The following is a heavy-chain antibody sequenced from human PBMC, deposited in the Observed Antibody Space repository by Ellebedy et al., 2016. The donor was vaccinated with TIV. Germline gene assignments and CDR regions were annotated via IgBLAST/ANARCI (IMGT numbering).Heavy chain of an antibody. CDR3: ARRTERRGGGFDP. CDR1: GYSFTSYW. D-gene: IGHD3-10*01. J-gene: IGHJ5*02. CDR2: IYPGDSDT. V-gene: IGHV5-51*01. Sequence: GESLKISXKGSGYSFTSYWIGWVRQMPGKGLEWMGIIYPGDSDTRYSPSFQGQVTISADKSISTAYLQWSSLKASDTAMYYCARRTERRGGGFDPWGQGTLVTVSS.